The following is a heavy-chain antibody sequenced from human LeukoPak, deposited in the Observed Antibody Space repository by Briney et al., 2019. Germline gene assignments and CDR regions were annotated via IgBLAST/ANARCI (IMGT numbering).Heavy chain of an antibody. Sequence: ASVKVSCKASGYTFTSYDINWVRQATGQGLEWMGWMNPNSGNTDYAQKFQGRVTLTRNTSISTAYMELSSLRSEDTAVYYCARGPRSNIVVVDYWGQGTLVTVSS. CDR1: GYTFTSYD. V-gene: IGHV1-8*01. CDR3: ARGPRSNIVVVDY. J-gene: IGHJ4*02. D-gene: IGHD2-15*01. CDR2: MNPNSGNT.